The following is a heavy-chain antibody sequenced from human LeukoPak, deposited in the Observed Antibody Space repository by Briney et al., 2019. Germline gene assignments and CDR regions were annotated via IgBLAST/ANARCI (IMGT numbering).Heavy chain of an antibody. V-gene: IGHV7-4-1*02. Sequence: ASVKISCKASGYTFTSYAMNWVRQAPGRGLEWMGWINTNTGNPTYAQGFTGRFVFSLDTSVSTAYLQISSLKAEDTAVYYCARSPRCGGDCRRQDYWGQGTLVTVSS. CDR1: GYTFTSYA. J-gene: IGHJ4*02. CDR2: INTNTGNP. CDR3: ARSPRCGGDCRRQDY. D-gene: IGHD2-21*02.